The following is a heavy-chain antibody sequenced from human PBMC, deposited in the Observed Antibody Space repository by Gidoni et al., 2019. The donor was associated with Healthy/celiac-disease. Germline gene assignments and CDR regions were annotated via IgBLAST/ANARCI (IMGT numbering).Heavy chain of an antibody. J-gene: IGHJ6*02. CDR2: ISGSGGST. CDR3: AKPTQLYCSGGSCYSDIYYYYGMDV. V-gene: IGHV3-23*01. Sequence: EVQLLESGGGLVQPGGSLRLSCAASGFTFSRYAMSWVRQAPGKGLGWGSAISGSGGSTYYEDSVKGRFTISRDNSKNTLYLQMNSLRAEDTAVYYCAKPTQLYCSGGSCYSDIYYYYGMDVWGQGTTVTVSS. D-gene: IGHD2-15*01. CDR1: GFTFSRYA.